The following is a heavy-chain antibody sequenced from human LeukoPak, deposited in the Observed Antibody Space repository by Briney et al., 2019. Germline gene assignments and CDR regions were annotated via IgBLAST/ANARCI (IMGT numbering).Heavy chain of an antibody. V-gene: IGHV4-34*01. J-gene: IGHJ4*02. CDR3: ARGTTRYCSSTSCYASYFDY. Sequence: SETLSHTCAVYGGSFSGYYWSWIRQPPGKGLEWIGEINHSGSTNYNPSLKSRVTISVDTSKNQFSLKLSSVTAADTAVYYCARGTTRYCSSTSCYASYFDYWGQGTLVTVSS. CDR2: INHSGST. D-gene: IGHD2-2*01. CDR1: GGSFSGYY.